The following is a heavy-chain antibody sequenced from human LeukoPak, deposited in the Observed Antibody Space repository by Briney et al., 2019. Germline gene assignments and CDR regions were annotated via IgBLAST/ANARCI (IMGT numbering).Heavy chain of an antibody. CDR3: ARASRQLWLLRPFDY. J-gene: IGHJ4*02. CDR1: GGTFSSYA. D-gene: IGHD5-18*01. Sequence: SVKVSCKASGGTFSSYAISWVRQAPGQGLEWMGGIIPIFGTANYAQKFQGRVTITADESTSTAYRELSSLRSEDTAVYYCARASRQLWLLRPFDYWGQGTLVTVSS. CDR2: IIPIFGTA. V-gene: IGHV1-69*13.